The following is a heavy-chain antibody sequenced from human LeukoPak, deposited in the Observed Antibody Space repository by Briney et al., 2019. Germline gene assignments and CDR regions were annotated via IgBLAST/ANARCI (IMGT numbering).Heavy chain of an antibody. CDR3: ARAPGPPVKFKSGNNWFDP. Sequence: PPGGSLRLSCAASGFTVSTNYMSWARQAPGKGLEWVSVVYSDGKTCYADAVKGRFTISKDNSRNTLYLQMNSLRAEDTAVYYCARAPGPPVKFKSGNNWFDPWGQGTLVTVSS. CDR2: VYSDGKT. V-gene: IGHV3-53*01. CDR1: GFTVSTNY. J-gene: IGHJ5*02. D-gene: IGHD1-1*01.